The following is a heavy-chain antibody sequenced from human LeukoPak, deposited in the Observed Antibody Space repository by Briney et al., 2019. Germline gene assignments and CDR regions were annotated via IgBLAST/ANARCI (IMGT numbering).Heavy chain of an antibody. CDR3: AKKGSREFDY. J-gene: IGHJ4*02. D-gene: IGHD2-2*01. CDR2: ISSGGGST. Sequence: GGSLRLSCAASGLTFSSNAMSWVRQGPGKGLEWVSGISSGGGSTYYADSVKGRFTISRDNSKNTLYLQMNSLRAEDTAVYYCAKKGSREFDYWGQGTLVTVSS. V-gene: IGHV3-23*01. CDR1: GLTFSSNA.